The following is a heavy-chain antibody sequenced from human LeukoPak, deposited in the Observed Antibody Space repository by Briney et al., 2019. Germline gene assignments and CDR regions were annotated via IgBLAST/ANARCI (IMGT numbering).Heavy chain of an antibody. CDR2: INPNSGGT. CDR3: ATEVTD. V-gene: IGHV1-2*02. Sequence: ASVKVSCKASGYTFSGYYMHWVREAPGQGLESRGWINPNSGGTKYAQKFHLRVTMTRDTSIRTAYMELSRLRSDDTAVYYCATEVTDWGQGTLVTVSS. D-gene: IGHD5-18*01. J-gene: IGHJ4*02. CDR1: GYTFSGYY.